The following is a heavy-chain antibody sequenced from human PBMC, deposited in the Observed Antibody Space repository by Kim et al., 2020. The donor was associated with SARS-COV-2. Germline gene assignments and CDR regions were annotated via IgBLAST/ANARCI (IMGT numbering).Heavy chain of an antibody. D-gene: IGHD3-10*01. CDR3: ARDWGGSGSYYNRKNYNWFDP. V-gene: IGHV1-69*04. CDR1: GGTFSSYA. CDR2: IIPILGIA. Sequence: SVKVSCKASGGTFSSYAISWVRQAPGQGLEWMGRIIPILGIANYAQKFQGRVTITADKSTSTAYMELSSLRSEDTAVYYCARDWGGSGSYYNRKNYNWFDPWGQGTLVTVSS. J-gene: IGHJ5*02.